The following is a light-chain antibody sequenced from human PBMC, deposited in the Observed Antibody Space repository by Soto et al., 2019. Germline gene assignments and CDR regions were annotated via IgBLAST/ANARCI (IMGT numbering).Light chain of an antibody. V-gene: IGKV1-5*03. CDR1: QRISSW. CDR2: KAS. Sequence: DIQMTQSTSTLSASVGDRVTITCRASQRISSWLAWYQQKPGRAPKLLIYKASSLETGVPSRFSGSGSGTEFTLIISSLQPDDFASYYCQQYGSSSPWTFGQGTKVEIK. J-gene: IGKJ1*01. CDR3: QQYGSSSPWT.